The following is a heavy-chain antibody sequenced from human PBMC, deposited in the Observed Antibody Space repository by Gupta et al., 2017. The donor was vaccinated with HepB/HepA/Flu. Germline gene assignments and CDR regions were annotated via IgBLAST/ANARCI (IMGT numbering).Heavy chain of an antibody. CDR1: QFPFTDYN. Sequence: LESGGGQVEPGGSLRLSCVASQFPFTDYNMNWVRQTPGKGLEWVSSVDASGRRTAYADSVKGRFTISRDNAKNSVSLQINSVRAEDTALYYCTRGGIETSIFYYYFGLDVWGQGTAVTVSS. CDR3: TRGGIETSIFYYYFGLDV. D-gene: IGHD2-2*01. CDR2: VDASGRRT. J-gene: IGHJ6*02. V-gene: IGHV3-21*01.